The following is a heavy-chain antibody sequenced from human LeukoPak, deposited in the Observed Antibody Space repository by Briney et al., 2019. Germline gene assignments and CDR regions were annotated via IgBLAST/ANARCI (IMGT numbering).Heavy chain of an antibody. V-gene: IGHV3-23*01. CDR3: AKGPGEQWLDPNFDY. CDR1: GFTFSSYA. Sequence: SGGSLRLSCAASGFTFSSYAMSWVRQAPGKGLEWVSAISGSGGTTYHADSVKGRFTISRDNSKNTLYLQMNSLRAEDTAVYYCAKGPGEQWLDPNFDYWGQGTLVTVSS. J-gene: IGHJ4*02. D-gene: IGHD6-19*01. CDR2: ISGSGGTT.